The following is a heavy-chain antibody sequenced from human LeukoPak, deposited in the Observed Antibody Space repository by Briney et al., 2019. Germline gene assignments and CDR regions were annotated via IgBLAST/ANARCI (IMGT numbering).Heavy chain of an antibody. Sequence: ASVKVSCKASGYTFTGYYMHWVRQAPGQGLEWMGWINPNSGGTNYAQKFQGRVTMTRDTSISTAYMELSRLRSDDTAVYYCARDLRGIYSHFDYWGQGTLVTVSS. CDR1: GYTFTGYY. CDR3: ARDLRGIYSHFDY. D-gene: IGHD3-16*01. J-gene: IGHJ4*02. CDR2: INPNSGGT. V-gene: IGHV1-2*02.